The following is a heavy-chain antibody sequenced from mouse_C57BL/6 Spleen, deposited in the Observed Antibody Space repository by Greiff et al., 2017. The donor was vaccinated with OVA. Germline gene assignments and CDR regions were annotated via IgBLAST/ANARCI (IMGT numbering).Heavy chain of an antibody. CDR2: IDPETGGT. D-gene: IGHD4-1*01. Sequence: VQLQQSGAELVRPGASVTLSCKASGYTFTDYEMHWVKQTPVHGLEWIGAIDPETGGTAYNQKFKGKAILTADKSSSTAYMERRSLTSEDSAVYYCTRKLGLWYFDVWGTGTTVTVSS. CDR3: TRKLGLWYFDV. CDR1: GYTFTDYE. V-gene: IGHV1-15*01. J-gene: IGHJ1*03.